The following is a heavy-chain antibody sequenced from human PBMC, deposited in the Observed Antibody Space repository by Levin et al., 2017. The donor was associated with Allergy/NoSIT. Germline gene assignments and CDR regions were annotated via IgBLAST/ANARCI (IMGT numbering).Heavy chain of an antibody. V-gene: IGHV4-34*01. Sequence: RTGGSLRLSCAVYGGSFSGYYWSWIRQPPGKGLEWIGEINHSGSTNYNPSLKSRVTISVDTSKNQFSLKLSSVTAADTAVYYCARGGGWRRAAAGHDYDGMDVWGQGTTVTVSS. CDR1: GGSFSGYY. CDR2: INHSGST. D-gene: IGHD6-13*01. CDR3: ARGGGWRRAAAGHDYDGMDV. J-gene: IGHJ6*02.